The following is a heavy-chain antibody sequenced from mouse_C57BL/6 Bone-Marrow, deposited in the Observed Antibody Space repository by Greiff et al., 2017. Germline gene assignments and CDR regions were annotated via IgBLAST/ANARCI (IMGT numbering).Heavy chain of an antibody. CDR2: IDPSDSYT. Sequence: QVQLQQPGAELVRPGTSVKLSCKASGYTFTSYWMHWVKQRPGQGLEWIGVIDPSDSYTNYNQKFKGKATLTVDTSSSTAYMQLSSLTSEDSAVYYCARGDYDYFYYAKDYWGQGNAVTVSS. CDR1: GYTFTSYW. CDR3: ARGDYDYFYYAKDY. J-gene: IGHJ4*01. V-gene: IGHV1-59*01. D-gene: IGHD2-4*01.